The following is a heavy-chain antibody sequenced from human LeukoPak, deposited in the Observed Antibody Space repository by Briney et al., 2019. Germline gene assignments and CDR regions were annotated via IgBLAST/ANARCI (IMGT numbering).Heavy chain of an antibody. V-gene: IGHV3-30*19. D-gene: IGHD2-15*01. CDR2: ISYDGNNK. CDR3: ARAAAARYCSGGSCYARGMDV. CDR1: GFTFSSYG. J-gene: IGHJ6*02. Sequence: PGGSLRLSCAASGFTFSSYGMHWVRQAPGKGLEWVAVISYDGNNKYYADSVKGRFTISRDNSKNTLSLQMTSLRAEDTAVYYCARAAAARYCSGGSCYARGMDVWGQGTTVTVSS.